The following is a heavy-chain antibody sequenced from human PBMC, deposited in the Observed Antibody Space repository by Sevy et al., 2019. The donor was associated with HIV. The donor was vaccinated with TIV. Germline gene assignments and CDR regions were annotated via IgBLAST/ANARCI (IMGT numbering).Heavy chain of an antibody. CDR3: TRWSGSQSIFDY. CDR1: GFTFGDYC. CDR2: IKSKAYGETT. Sequence: GGSLRLSCTASGFTFGDYCMSWVRQAPGKGLEWISFIKSKAYGETTGNAASVKGRFTISRDDSKSIAYLQMNNLQTEDTAVYFCTRWSGSQSIFDYWGRGTLVTVSS. V-gene: IGHV3-49*04. J-gene: IGHJ4*02. D-gene: IGHD1-26*01.